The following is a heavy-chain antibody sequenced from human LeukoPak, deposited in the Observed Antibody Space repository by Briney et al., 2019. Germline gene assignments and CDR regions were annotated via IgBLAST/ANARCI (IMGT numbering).Heavy chain of an antibody. CDR1: GYSISSGYY. CDR3: ARGAYSYRIDY. Sequence: SETLSLTCTVSGYSISSGYYWGWIRQPPGKGLEWIGSIYHSGSTYYNPSLKSRVTISVDTSKNQFSLKLSSVTAADTAVYYCARGAYSYRIDYWGQGTLVTVSS. V-gene: IGHV4-38-2*02. CDR2: IYHSGST. J-gene: IGHJ4*02. D-gene: IGHD5-18*01.